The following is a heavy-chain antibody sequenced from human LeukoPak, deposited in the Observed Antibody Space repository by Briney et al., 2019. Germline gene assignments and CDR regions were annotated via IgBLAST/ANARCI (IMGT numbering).Heavy chain of an antibody. CDR3: ASCLHEFGQEWFDP. CDR1: GGSFSGYY. V-gene: IGHV4-34*01. D-gene: IGHD3-10*01. CDR2: INHSGST. Sequence: SETLSLTCAVYGGSFSGYYWSWIRQPPGKGLEWIGEINHSGSTNYNPSFKSRVTISVDTSKNQFSLKLSSVTAADTAVYYCASCLHEFGQEWFDPWGQGTLVTVSS. J-gene: IGHJ5*02.